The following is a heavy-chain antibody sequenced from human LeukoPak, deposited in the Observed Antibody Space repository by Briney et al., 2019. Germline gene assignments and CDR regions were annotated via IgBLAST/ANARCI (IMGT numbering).Heavy chain of an antibody. V-gene: IGHV1-24*01. CDR3: ATPARRLRDGNYFDY. D-gene: IGHD2-21*02. J-gene: IGHJ4*02. Sequence: ASVTASCKVSGYTLTELSMHWVRQAPGKGLEWMGGFDPEDGETIYAQKFQGRVTMTEDTSTDTAYMELSSLRSEDTAVYYCATPARRLRDGNYFDYWGQGTLVTVSS. CDR2: FDPEDGET. CDR1: GYTLTELS.